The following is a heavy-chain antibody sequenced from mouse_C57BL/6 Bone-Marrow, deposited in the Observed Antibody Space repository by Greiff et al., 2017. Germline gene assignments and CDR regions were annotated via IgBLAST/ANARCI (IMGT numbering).Heavy chain of an antibody. D-gene: IGHD6-1*01. J-gene: IGHJ2*01. CDR3: ARLGPTPLCDY. V-gene: IGHV5-4*03. CDR2: ISDGGSYT. CDR1: GFTFSSYA. Sequence: EVKLMESGGGLVKPGGSLKLSCAASGFTFSSYAMSWVRQTPEKRLEWVATISDGGSYTYYPDNVKGRFTISRDNDKNNLYLQMSHLKSEDTAMYYCARLGPTPLCDYWGQGTTLTVSA.